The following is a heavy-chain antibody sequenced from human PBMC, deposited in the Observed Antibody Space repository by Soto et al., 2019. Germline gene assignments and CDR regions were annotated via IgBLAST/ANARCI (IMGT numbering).Heavy chain of an antibody. CDR1: GYSISSGYY. Sequence: ETLSLTCAVSGYSISSGYYWGWIRQPPGKGLEWIGSIYHSGSTYYNPSLKSRVTISVDTSKNQFSLKLSSVTAADTAVYYCARDTFGGSYAYFDYWGQGTLVTVSS. V-gene: IGHV4-38-2*02. CDR2: IYHSGST. D-gene: IGHD1-26*01. CDR3: ARDTFGGSYAYFDY. J-gene: IGHJ4*02.